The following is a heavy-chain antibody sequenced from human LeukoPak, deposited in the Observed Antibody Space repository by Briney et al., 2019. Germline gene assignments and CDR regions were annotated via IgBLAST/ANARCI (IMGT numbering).Heavy chain of an antibody. J-gene: IGHJ6*03. CDR3: ARRRNYGRNYYIDV. CDR1: GGSFSNYY. CDR2: INDSGRT. Sequence: SETLSLTCAVCGGSFSNYYWSWIRQPGGRGLEWIGEINDSGRTNYNPSRMSRVTVSVDTSKKQFSLRLTSVTATDTAVYYCARRRNYGRNYYIDVWGKGATVSVSS. V-gene: IGHV4-34*01. D-gene: IGHD1-7*01.